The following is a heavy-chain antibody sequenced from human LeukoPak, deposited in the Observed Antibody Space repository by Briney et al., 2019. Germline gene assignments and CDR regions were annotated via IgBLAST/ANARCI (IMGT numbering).Heavy chain of an antibody. J-gene: IGHJ6*02. D-gene: IGHD3-3*01. CDR3: APDHSYDFWSGYLAYYGMDV. CDR1: GFTFTSSA. CDR2: IVVGSGNT. V-gene: IGHV1-58*02. Sequence: SVKVSCKASGFTFTSSAMQWVRQARGQRLEWIGWIVVGSGNTNYAQKFQERVTITRDMSTSTAYMELSSLRSEDTAVYYCAPDHSYDFWSGYLAYYGMDVWGQGTTVTVSS.